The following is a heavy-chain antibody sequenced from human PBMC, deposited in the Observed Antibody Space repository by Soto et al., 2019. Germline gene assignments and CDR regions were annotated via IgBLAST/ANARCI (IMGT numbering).Heavy chain of an antibody. CDR3: AGTRDTFLEWLSSFDY. CDR1: GGSFSGYY. V-gene: IGHV4-34*01. Sequence: PSETLSLTCAVYGGSFSGYYWNWIRQPPGKGLEWIGEINHSGSTNYNPSLKSRVTISVDTSKNQFSLKLSSVTAADTAVYYCAGTRDTFLEWLSSFDYWGQGTLVPVSP. CDR2: INHSGST. D-gene: IGHD3-3*01. J-gene: IGHJ4*02.